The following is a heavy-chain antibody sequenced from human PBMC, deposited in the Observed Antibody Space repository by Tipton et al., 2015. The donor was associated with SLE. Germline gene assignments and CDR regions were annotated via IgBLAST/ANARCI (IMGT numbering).Heavy chain of an antibody. CDR1: GGSISSGGYY. V-gene: IGHV4-61*02. J-gene: IGHJ2*01. D-gene: IGHD3-3*01. CDR3: ARPTAYEPGGFDL. CDR2: IYTSGST. Sequence: TLSLTCTVSGGSISSGGYYWSWIRQPAGKGLEWIGRIYTSGSTNYNPSLKSRVTMSVDTSKNQFSLKLNSVTAADTAVYYCARPTAYEPGGFDLWGRGTLVTVSS.